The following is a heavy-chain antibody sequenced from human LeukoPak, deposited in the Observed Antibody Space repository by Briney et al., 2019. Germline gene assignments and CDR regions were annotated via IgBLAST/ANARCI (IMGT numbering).Heavy chain of an antibody. CDR1: GFTFSSYW. CDR2: IKDDGSQE. V-gene: IGHV3-7*01. D-gene: IGHD1-14*01. CDR3: ARYNAVSDY. J-gene: IGHJ4*02. Sequence: QSGGSLRLSCVTSGFTFSSYWMSWVRQAPGKGLEWVANIKDDGSQEYYVDSVKGRFTVSRDNANNSMYLQMNSLRVDDTAVYYCARYNAVSDYWGQGTLVTVSS.